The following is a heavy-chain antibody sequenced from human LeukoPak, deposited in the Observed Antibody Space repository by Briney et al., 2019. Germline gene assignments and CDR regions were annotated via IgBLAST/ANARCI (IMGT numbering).Heavy chain of an antibody. V-gene: IGHV4-59*11. CDR3: ASTPLRFLQWLPNF. D-gene: IGHD3-3*01. CDR1: GGSISNHY. Sequence: SETLSLTCTVSGGSISNHYWRWIRQPPGKGLVWIGYIYYTGSTNYNPTLRSGVTISIDTSKNQVSLKLTSVTAADTAVYYCASTPLRFLQWLPNFWGQGTLVTVSS. CDR2: IYYTGST. J-gene: IGHJ4*02.